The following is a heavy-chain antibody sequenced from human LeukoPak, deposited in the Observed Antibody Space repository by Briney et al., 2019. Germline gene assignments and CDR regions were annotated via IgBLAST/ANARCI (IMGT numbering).Heavy chain of an antibody. J-gene: IGHJ6*02. CDR2: IYSGGST. CDR1: GFTVSSNY. V-gene: IGHV3-66*01. D-gene: IGHD2-15*01. CDR3: ANTPGEYYYYYYGMDV. Sequence: GGSLRLSCAASGFTVSSNYMSWVRQAPGMGLEWVSVIYSGGSTYYADSVKGRFTISRDNSKNTLYLQMNSLRAEDTPVYYCANTPGEYYYYYYGMDVWGQGTTVTVSS.